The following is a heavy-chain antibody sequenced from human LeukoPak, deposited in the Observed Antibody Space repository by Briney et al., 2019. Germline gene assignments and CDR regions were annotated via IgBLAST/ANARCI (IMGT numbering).Heavy chain of an antibody. V-gene: IGHV3-7*04. D-gene: IGHD3-10*01. J-gene: IGHJ6*02. Sequence: GGSLRLSCAASGFTFSNYWMSWVRQAPGQGLEWVANIKQDGSEKYYVDSVKGRFTISRDNAKNSLYLQMDRLRDEDTAVYYCARVYGSGTYYPYRMDVWGQGTTVTVSS. CDR1: GFTFSNYW. CDR3: ARVYGSGTYYPYRMDV. CDR2: IKQDGSEK.